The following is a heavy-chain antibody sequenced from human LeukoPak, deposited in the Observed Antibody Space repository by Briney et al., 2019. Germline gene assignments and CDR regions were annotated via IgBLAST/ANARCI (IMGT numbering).Heavy chain of an antibody. D-gene: IGHD1-26*01. CDR3: AEEMSMVGATWGDPYFDY. Sequence: PGGSLRLSCAASGFTFSSYGMHWVRQAPGKGLEWVAVIWYDGSNKYYADSVKGRFTISRDNSKNTLYVQMNSLRAEDTAVYYCAEEMSMVGATWGDPYFDYWGQGTLVTVSS. V-gene: IGHV3-33*06. CDR2: IWYDGSNK. CDR1: GFTFSSYG. J-gene: IGHJ4*02.